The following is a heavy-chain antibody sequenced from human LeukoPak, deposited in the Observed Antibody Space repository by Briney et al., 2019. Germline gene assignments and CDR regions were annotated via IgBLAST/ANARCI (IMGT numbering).Heavy chain of an antibody. CDR1: GYTFTSYY. CDR3: AGVATSWGYFDY. J-gene: IGHJ4*02. D-gene: IGHD2-2*01. CDR2: INPSGGST. V-gene: IGHV1-46*01. Sequence: ASVKVSCKASGYTFTSYYMHWVRQAPGQGLEWMGIINPSGGSTSYAQMFQGRVTMTRDTSTSTVYMELSSLRSEDTAVYYCAGVATSWGYFDYWGQGTLVTVSS.